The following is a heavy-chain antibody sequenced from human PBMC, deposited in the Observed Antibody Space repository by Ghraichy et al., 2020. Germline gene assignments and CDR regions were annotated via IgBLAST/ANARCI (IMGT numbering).Heavy chain of an antibody. CDR3: ARVREAVAGTDFDY. J-gene: IGHJ4*02. Sequence: GGSLRLSCAASGFTFSSLAMNWVRQAPGKRLEWVSSISSSSTYIYYADSLKGRFTISRDDAKNSLYLQMNSLRAEDTAVYYCARVREAVAGTDFDYWGQGTLVTVSS. V-gene: IGHV3-21*01. CDR2: ISSSSTYI. CDR1: GFTFSSLA. D-gene: IGHD6-19*01.